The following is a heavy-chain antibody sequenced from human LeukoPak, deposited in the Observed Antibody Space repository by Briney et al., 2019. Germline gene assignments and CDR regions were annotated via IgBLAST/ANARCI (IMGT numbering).Heavy chain of an antibody. V-gene: IGHV3-66*01. J-gene: IGHJ4*02. D-gene: IGHD4-17*01. Sequence: GGSLRLSCAASGFTVSSKYMSWVRQAPGKGLEWVSVIYSGGSTYYADSVKGRFTISRDNSKNTLYLQMNSLRAEGTAVYYCASCPEHYGVFRRNYFDYWGQGTLVTVSS. CDR1: GFTVSSKY. CDR2: IYSGGST. CDR3: ASCPEHYGVFRRNYFDY.